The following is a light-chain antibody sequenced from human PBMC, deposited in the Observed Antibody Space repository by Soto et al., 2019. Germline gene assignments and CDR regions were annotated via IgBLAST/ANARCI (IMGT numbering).Light chain of an antibody. V-gene: IGKV1-5*03. J-gene: IGKJ1*01. CDR2: KAS. CDR1: QSISDW. Sequence: DLQMTQSPSTLSASVGDRVTITCRASQSISDWLAWYQQKPGKAPKLLIYKASTLESGVPSRCSGSGSGTEFTLTISSLQPDDFETYYWQQDNNYFRTFGQGTKVEIK. CDR3: QQDNNYFRT.